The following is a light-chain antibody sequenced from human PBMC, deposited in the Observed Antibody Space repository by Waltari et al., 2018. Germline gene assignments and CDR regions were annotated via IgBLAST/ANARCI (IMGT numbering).Light chain of an antibody. CDR3: QQYYSSPLT. V-gene: IGKV4-1*01. Sequence: DIVMTQSPDSLAVSLGERATLNCKSSQSILYSADNGNYLAWYQKKPGPAPGLLIYGESTRASGVPDRFSGAGSGTDFNFTISSLQAEDVAVYYCQQYYSSPLTFGPGTKVDIK. CDR1: QSILYSADNGNY. CDR2: GES. J-gene: IGKJ3*01.